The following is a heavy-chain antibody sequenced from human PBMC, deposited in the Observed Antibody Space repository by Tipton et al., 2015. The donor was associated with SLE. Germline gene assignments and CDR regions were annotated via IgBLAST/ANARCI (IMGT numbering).Heavy chain of an antibody. Sequence: TLSLTCAVSGDSLSSGDYSWTWIRQPPGKGLEWIGYIYHGGSTYYNPSLKSRVTISEDRSKNQFSLRLSSVTAADTAVYYCARRRVQGVIRTFDYWGQGTLVTVSS. CDR3: ARRRVQGVIRTFDY. V-gene: IGHV4-30-2*01. D-gene: IGHD3-10*01. J-gene: IGHJ4*02. CDR1: GDSLSSGDYS. CDR2: IYHGGST.